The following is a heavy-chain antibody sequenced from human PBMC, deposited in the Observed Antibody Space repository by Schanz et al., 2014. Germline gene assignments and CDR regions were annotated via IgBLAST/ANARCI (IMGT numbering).Heavy chain of an antibody. J-gene: IGHJ4*02. V-gene: IGHV3-33*01. CDR3: ARSRFDYGEVDY. CDR1: GFSLNTYG. CDR2: IWNNGVTK. Sequence: QAQLMESGGGVVQPGTSLILSCSVSGFSLNTYGIHWFRQPAGKGLEWVAVIWNNGVTKYYADSVRGRFTISRDRFQNTLYLRMSSLRAEDTAVYYCARSRFDYGEVDYCRQGTLVTVSS. D-gene: IGHD4-17*01.